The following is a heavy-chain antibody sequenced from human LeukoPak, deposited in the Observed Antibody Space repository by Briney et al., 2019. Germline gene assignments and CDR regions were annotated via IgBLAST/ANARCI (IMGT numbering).Heavy chain of an antibody. Sequence: ASVKVSCKASGYTLTELSIHWVRQAPGKGLEWMGGFDPEDGETIYAQKFQGRVTMTEDTSTDTAYMELSCLRSEDTAVYYCATDLSMGLYCSSTSCFTFDYWGQGTLVTVSS. CDR1: GYTLTELS. CDR3: ATDLSMGLYCSSTSCFTFDY. V-gene: IGHV1-24*01. D-gene: IGHD2-2*02. CDR2: FDPEDGET. J-gene: IGHJ4*02.